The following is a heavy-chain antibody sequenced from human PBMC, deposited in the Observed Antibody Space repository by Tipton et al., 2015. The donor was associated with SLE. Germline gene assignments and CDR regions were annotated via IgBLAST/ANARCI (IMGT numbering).Heavy chain of an antibody. D-gene: IGHD1-14*01. CDR2: IDDSETT. CDR3: ARDPDGRVFDH. V-gene: IGHV3-66*01. Sequence: SLRLSCVVSGLTISGNYMSWVRHSPRRGLEWVAFIDDSETTYYADSVKDRFTISRDNAKNSVYLQMKSLRVEDTAVYYCARDPDGRVFDHWGQGTLVTVSS. J-gene: IGHJ5*02. CDR1: GLTISGNY.